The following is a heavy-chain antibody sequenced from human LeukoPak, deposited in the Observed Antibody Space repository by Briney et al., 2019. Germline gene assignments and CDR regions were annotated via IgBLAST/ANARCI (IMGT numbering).Heavy chain of an antibody. V-gene: IGHV4-59*01. CDR1: GGSISSYY. CDR3: ARDYYDSSGFHRTFDI. J-gene: IGHJ3*02. Sequence: SETLSLTCTVSGGSISSYYWSWIRQPPGKGLEWIGYIYYSGSTNYNPSLKSRVTISVDTSKNQFSLKLSSVTAADTAVYYCARDYYDSSGFHRTFDIWGQGTMVTASS. D-gene: IGHD3-22*01. CDR2: IYYSGST.